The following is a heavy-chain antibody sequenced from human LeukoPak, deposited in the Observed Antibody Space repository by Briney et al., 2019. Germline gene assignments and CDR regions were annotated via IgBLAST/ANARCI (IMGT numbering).Heavy chain of an antibody. Sequence: KPSETLSLTCAAYGGSFSGYYWSWIRQPPGKGLEWIGEINHSGSTNYNPSLKSRLTLSVDTSKNQFSLKLSSVPGADTAVYYCARRLRGRWNYLVCFDPWGKGTLVTVSS. CDR2: INHSGST. CDR1: GGSFSGYY. V-gene: IGHV4-34*01. CDR3: ARRLRGRWNYLVCFDP. D-gene: IGHD1-7*01. J-gene: IGHJ5*02.